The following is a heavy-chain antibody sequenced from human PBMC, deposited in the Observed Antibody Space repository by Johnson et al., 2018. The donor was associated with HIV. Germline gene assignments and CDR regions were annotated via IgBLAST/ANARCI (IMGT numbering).Heavy chain of an antibody. CDR2: ISYDGSNK. D-gene: IGHD5-18*01. V-gene: IGHV3-30*18. J-gene: IGHJ3*02. CDR3: AKEDSSDAFDI. Sequence: QVQLVESGGGVVQPGRSLRLSCAASGFTFSSYGMHWVRQAPGKGLEWVAVISYDGSNKYYADSVKGRFTISRDNSKNTLYLQMNSLRAEDTALYYCAKEDSSDAFDIWGQGTMVTVSS. CDR1: GFTFSSYG.